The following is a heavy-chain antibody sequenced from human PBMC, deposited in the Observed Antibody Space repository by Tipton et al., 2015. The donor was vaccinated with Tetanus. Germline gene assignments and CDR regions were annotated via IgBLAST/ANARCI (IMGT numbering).Heavy chain of an antibody. CDR3: ARMQRYGMDV. D-gene: IGHD6-25*01. V-gene: IGHV4-34*10. CDR1: GGSLSHYY. J-gene: IGHJ6*02. Sequence: GLVKPSETLSLTCAVYGGSLSHYYWSWIRQPPGKGLEWIGEINHSGSTNYNPSLKSRLTMSVDTSKNQFSLRLNSVTAADTAVYYCARMQRYGMDVGGQGTTVTVSS. CDR2: INHSGST.